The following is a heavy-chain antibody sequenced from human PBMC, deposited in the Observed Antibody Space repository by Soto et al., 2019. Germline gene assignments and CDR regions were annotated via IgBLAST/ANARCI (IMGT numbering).Heavy chain of an antibody. CDR3: AREYSTGIAVAGGFDY. J-gene: IGHJ4*02. CDR1: GGTFSSYA. CDR2: IIPIFGTA. D-gene: IGHD6-19*01. Sequence: SVKVSCKASGGTFSSYAISWVRQAPGQGLEWMGGIIPIFGTANYAQKFQGRVTITADESTSTAYMELSSLRSEDTAVYYCAREYSTGIAVAGGFDYWGQGTMVTVSS. V-gene: IGHV1-69*13.